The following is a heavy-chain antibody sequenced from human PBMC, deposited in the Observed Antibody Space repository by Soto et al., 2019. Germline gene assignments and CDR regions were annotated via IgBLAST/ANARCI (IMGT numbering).Heavy chain of an antibody. V-gene: IGHV3-33*01. Sequence: QVQLVESGGGVVQPGRSLRLSCAASGFTFSSYGMHWVRQAPGKGLEWVAVIWYDGGNKYYADSVKGRFTISRDNSKNTLYLQMNSLRAEDTAVYYCARVHYNDYSNYGMQERYYYYGMDVWGQGTTVTVSS. CDR2: IWYDGGNK. D-gene: IGHD4-4*01. CDR1: GFTFSSYG. J-gene: IGHJ6*02. CDR3: ARVHYNDYSNYGMQERYYYYGMDV.